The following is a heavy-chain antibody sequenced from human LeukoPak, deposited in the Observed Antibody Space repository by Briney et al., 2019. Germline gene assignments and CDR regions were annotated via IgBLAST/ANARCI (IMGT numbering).Heavy chain of an antibody. D-gene: IGHD6-13*01. CDR1: GFTFSSYE. CDR2: ISGSSSSYI. J-gene: IGHJ4*02. CDR3: ARDSIAAAGRGPFDY. V-gene: IGHV3-21*01. Sequence: GGSLRLSCAASGFTFSSYEMNWVRQAPGKGLEWVSCISGSSSSYIYYSDSVRGRFTISRDNAKNSLYLQMNSLRAEDTAVYYCARDSIAAAGRGPFDYWGQGTLVTVSS.